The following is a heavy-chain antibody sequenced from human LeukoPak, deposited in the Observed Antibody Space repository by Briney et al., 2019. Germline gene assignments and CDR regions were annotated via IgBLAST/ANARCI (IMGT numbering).Heavy chain of an antibody. Sequence: SETLSLTCAVYGGSFSGYYWSWIRQPPGKGLEWIGEINHSGSTNYNPSLKSRVTISVDTSKNQFSLKLSSVTAADTAVYYCAKDHYGSGSPDYWGQGTLVTVSS. D-gene: IGHD3-10*01. CDR3: AKDHYGSGSPDY. V-gene: IGHV4-34*01. J-gene: IGHJ4*02. CDR1: GGSFSGYY. CDR2: INHSGST.